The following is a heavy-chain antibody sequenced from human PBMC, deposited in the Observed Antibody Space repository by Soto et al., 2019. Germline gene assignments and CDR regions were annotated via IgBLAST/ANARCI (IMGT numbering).Heavy chain of an antibody. D-gene: IGHD6-13*01. CDR3: AKLSSTPRAVCDY. Sequence: QVQLVASGGGVVQPGRSLRLSCAASGFTFSSYGMHWVRQAPGKGLEWVAVISYDGSNKYYADSVKGRFTISRDNSKNTLYLQMNSLRAEDTAVYYCAKLSSTPRAVCDYWGQGTLVTVSS. J-gene: IGHJ4*02. CDR2: ISYDGSNK. CDR1: GFTFSSYG. V-gene: IGHV3-30*18.